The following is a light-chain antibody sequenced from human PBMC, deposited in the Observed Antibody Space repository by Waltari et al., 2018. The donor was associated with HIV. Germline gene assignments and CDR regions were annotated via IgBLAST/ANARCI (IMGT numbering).Light chain of an antibody. CDR3: QQYDNLPRPSGT. Sequence: DIQMTQSPSSLSASVGDRVTITCQASQDISNYLNWYQQKPGKAPKLLIYDASNLETGVPSRFSGSGSGTDFTFTISSLQPEDIATYYCQQYDNLPRPSGTFGQGTKLEIK. V-gene: IGKV1-33*01. CDR2: DAS. CDR1: QDISNY. J-gene: IGKJ2*02.